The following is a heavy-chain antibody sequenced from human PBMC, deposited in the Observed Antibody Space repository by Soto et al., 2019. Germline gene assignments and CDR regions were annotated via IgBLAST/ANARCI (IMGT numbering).Heavy chain of an antibody. CDR2: ISWNSGSI. J-gene: IGHJ4*02. D-gene: IGHD5-12*01. CDR1: GLTFDDYA. Sequence: LRLSCAASGLTFDDYAMHWVRQAPGKGLEWVSGISWNSGSIGYADSVKGRFTISRDNAKNSLYLQTNSLRAEDTALYYCAKGYSGYVLSGVEYWGQGFLVIVSS. CDR3: AKGYSGYVLSGVEY. V-gene: IGHV3-9*01.